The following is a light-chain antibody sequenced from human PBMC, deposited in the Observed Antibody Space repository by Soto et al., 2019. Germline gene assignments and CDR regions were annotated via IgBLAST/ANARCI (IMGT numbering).Light chain of an antibody. V-gene: IGLV2-14*01. Sequence: QSALTQPASVSGSPGQSITISCTGTSSDVGGYNYVSWYQHHPGKAPKLMIYEVSNRPSGVSNRFSGSKSGNTASLTISGLQAEDEADYYCSSYTSSSTWVFGGGTTLTVL. CDR2: EVS. CDR1: SSDVGGYNY. CDR3: SSYTSSSTWV. J-gene: IGLJ3*02.